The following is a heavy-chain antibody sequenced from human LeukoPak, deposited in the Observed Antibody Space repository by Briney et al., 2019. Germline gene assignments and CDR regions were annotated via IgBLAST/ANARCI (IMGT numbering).Heavy chain of an antibody. CDR3: ARAMGYSYDSSGYQYYFDY. CDR2: ITGSGGST. CDR1: GFTFSSYA. V-gene: IGHV3-23*01. Sequence: GGSLRLSCAASGFTFSSYAMSWVRQAPGKGLEWVSAITGSGGSTYCADSVKGRFTISRDNSKNTLYLQMNSLRAEDTAVYYCARAMGYSYDSSGYQYYFDYRGQGTLVTVSS. J-gene: IGHJ4*02. D-gene: IGHD3-22*01.